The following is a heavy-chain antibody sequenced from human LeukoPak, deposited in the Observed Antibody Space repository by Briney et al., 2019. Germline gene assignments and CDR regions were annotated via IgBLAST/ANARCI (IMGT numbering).Heavy chain of an antibody. J-gene: IGHJ4*02. CDR1: GGSISSGGYS. CDR3: ARSVYGDYLSLDY. D-gene: IGHD4-17*01. V-gene: IGHV4-30-4*07. Sequence: PSQTLSLTCAVSGGSISSGGYSWSWIRQPPGKGLEWIGYIYYSGSTYYNPSLKSRVTISVDTSKNQFSLKLSSVTAADTAVYYCARSVYGDYLSLDYWGQGTLVTVSS. CDR2: IYYSGST.